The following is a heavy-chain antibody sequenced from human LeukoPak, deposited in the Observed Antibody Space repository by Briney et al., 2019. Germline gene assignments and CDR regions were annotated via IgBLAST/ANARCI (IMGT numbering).Heavy chain of an antibody. CDR1: GFTFSNAW. V-gene: IGHV3-15*01. CDR2: IKSKTDGGTT. CDR3: TTDLDHRSTVEG. J-gene: IGHJ4*02. D-gene: IGHD1-14*01. Sequence: PGGSRRLSCAASGFTFSNAWMSWVRQAPGKGLEWVGRIKSKTDGGTTDYAAPVKGRFTISRDDSKNTLYLQMNGLKTEDTAVYYCTTDLDHRSTVEGWGQGTLVTVSS.